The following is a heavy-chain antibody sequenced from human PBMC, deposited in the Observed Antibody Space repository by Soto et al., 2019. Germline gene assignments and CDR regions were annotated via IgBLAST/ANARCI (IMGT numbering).Heavy chain of an antibody. D-gene: IGHD3-22*01. CDR3: AKVDNRGYSGVEDH. CDR2: ISWNSAGI. CDR1: GFSFDYDA. V-gene: IGHV3-9*01. Sequence: EVQLVESGGGLAQPGRSLRLSCSASGFSFDYDAMHWVRQAPGKGLEWVAGISWNSAGIGYADSVRGRFTISRDNAKDSLYLQMNSLRAEDTAVYYCAKVDNRGYSGVEDHWGQGVLVTVSS. J-gene: IGHJ4*02.